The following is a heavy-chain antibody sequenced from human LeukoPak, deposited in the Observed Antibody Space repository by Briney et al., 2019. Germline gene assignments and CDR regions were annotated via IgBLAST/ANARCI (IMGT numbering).Heavy chain of an antibody. D-gene: IGHD6-19*01. CDR3: AKSIAVAGAMRDNWFDP. V-gene: IGHV3-74*01. CDR2: VNGDGSST. Sequence: GGSLRLPCAASGFTFSSYWMHWVRHAPGKGLVWVSRVNGDGSSTTYADSVKGRFTISRDNVKNTLYLQMNNLRVEDTVVYYCAKSIAVAGAMRDNWFDPWGQGTLVTVSS. CDR1: GFTFSSYW. J-gene: IGHJ5*02.